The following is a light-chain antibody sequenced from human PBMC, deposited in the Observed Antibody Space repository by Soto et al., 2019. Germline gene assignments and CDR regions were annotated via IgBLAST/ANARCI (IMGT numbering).Light chain of an antibody. CDR3: QQYYIYPIT. Sequence: DIQMTQSPSTLSASVGDRVTITCRASQSVSTWLAWYQQRPGKAPNLPIYDASGLESGVPSRFSGSGSGTEFTLSMSSLQPDDFATYYCQQYYIYPITFGQGTRLEIK. CDR2: DAS. V-gene: IGKV1-5*01. J-gene: IGKJ5*01. CDR1: QSVSTW.